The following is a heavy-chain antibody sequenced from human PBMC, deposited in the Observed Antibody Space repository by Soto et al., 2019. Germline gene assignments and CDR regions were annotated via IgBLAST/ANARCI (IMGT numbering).Heavy chain of an antibody. CDR2: INAGNGNT. J-gene: IGHJ4*02. CDR3: ARDQDRVVVAAPTY. Sequence: VKVSCKASGYTFTSYAMHWVRQAPGQRLEWMGWINAGNGNTKYSQKFQGRVTITRDTSASTAYMELSSLRSEDTAVYYCARDQDRVVVAAPTYWGQGTLVTVSS. D-gene: IGHD2-15*01. V-gene: IGHV1-3*01. CDR1: GYTFTSYA.